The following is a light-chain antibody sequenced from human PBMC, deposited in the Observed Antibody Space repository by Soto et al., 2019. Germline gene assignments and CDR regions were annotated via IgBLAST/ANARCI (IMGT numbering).Light chain of an antibody. Sequence: ENVLTQSPGTLSLSPGERATLSCRASQSVDSNFLAWYQQKPGQAPRLLIYGASTRAAGVPDRFSGSGSGTDFTLPITRLEHEDFAVYYCQQYGRSPLMYTFGQGTKLGVK. V-gene: IGKV3-20*01. J-gene: IGKJ2*01. CDR1: QSVDSNF. CDR2: GAS. CDR3: QQYGRSPLMYT.